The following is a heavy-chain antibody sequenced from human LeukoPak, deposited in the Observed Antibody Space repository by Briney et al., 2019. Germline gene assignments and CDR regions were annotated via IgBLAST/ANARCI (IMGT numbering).Heavy chain of an antibody. CDR3: AKLGGCSSTSCYAHYYYYYMDV. D-gene: IGHD2-2*01. CDR2: ISGSDDGT. J-gene: IGHJ6*03. Sequence: GGSLRLSCAASGFTFSTYAMSWVRQIPGKGLEWVSAISGSDDGTYYAGSVKGRFTISRDNSKNTLYLQMNSLRAEDTAVYYCAKLGGCSSTSCYAHYYYYYMDVWGKGTTVTISS. V-gene: IGHV3-23*01. CDR1: GFTFSTYA.